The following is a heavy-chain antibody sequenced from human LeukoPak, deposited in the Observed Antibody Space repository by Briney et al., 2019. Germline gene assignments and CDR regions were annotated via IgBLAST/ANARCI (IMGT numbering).Heavy chain of an antibody. CDR3: ARVGLDDYGDYGEPGYFDY. Sequence: SETLSLTCTVSGGSISSYYWSWIRQPPGKGLEWLGYIYYSGSTNYNPSLKSRVTISVDTSKNQFSLKLSSVTAADTAVYYCARVGLDDYGDYGEPGYFDYWGQGTLVTVSS. CDR1: GGSISSYY. CDR2: IYYSGST. D-gene: IGHD4-17*01. J-gene: IGHJ4*02. V-gene: IGHV4-59*01.